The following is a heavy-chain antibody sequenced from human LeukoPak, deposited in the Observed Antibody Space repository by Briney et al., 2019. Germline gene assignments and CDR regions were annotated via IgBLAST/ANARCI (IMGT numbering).Heavy chain of an antibody. J-gene: IGHJ3*02. CDR1: GYTFTGYY. Sequence: ASVRVSCKASGYTFTGYYMNWVRQAPGRGLEWMGWINPNSGGTKYAQKFQGRVTMTRDTSISTAYMELSRLRSDDTAVYYCATDYGDTTHHAFDIWGQGTMVPVSS. CDR2: INPNSGGT. CDR3: ATDYGDTTHHAFDI. D-gene: IGHD4-17*01. V-gene: IGHV1-2*02.